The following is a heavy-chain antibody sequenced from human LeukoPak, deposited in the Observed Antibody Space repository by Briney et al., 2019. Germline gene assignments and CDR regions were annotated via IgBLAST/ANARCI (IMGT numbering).Heavy chain of an antibody. Sequence: RSSETLSLTCTVSGGSISSYYWSWIRQPPGKGLEWIGYIYYSGSTNYNPSLKSRVTISVDTSKNQFSLKLSSVTAADTAVYYCGAGDSYYFDYWGQGTLVTVSS. J-gene: IGHJ4*02. CDR1: GGSISSYY. CDR2: IYYSGST. CDR3: GAGDSYYFDY. D-gene: IGHD4-17*01. V-gene: IGHV4-59*01.